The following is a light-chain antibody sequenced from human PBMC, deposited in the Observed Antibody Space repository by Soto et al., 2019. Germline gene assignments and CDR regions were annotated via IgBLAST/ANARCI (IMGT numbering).Light chain of an antibody. CDR3: QQLRMYPSS. CDR2: AAS. Sequence: IQLTQSPSSLSASVGDRVTITCRASQDIAIYLAWYQQKPGAAPKLLIYAASTLYGGVTSRFSGSGSGTDFAFTITSLQAEDCATSDCQQLRMYPSSFGGGTKVEIK. V-gene: IGKV1-9*01. J-gene: IGKJ4*01. CDR1: QDIAIY.